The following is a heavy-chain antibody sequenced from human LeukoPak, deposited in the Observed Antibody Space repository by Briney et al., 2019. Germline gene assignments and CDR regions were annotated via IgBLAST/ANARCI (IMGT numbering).Heavy chain of an antibody. V-gene: IGHV3-23*01. Sequence: AGGSLRLSCAASGFTFSNYAMSWVRQAPGKGLERVSAISGSGDSTYYADSVKGRFTISRDNAKNSLYLQMNSLRAEDTAVYYCARDLTGGSYYPSFGYWGQGTLVTVSS. CDR2: ISGSGDST. CDR1: GFTFSNYA. CDR3: ARDLTGGSYYPSFGY. D-gene: IGHD1-26*01. J-gene: IGHJ4*02.